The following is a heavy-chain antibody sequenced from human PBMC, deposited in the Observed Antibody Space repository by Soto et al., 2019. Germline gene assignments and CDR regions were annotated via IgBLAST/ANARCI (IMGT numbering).Heavy chain of an antibody. Sequence: LRLSCAASGFTFSDYYMSWIRQAPGKGLEWVSYISSSGSTIYYADSVKGRFTISRDNAKNSLYLQMNSLRAEDTAVYYCARDLGEYSSSVPWFDPWGQGTLVTVSS. CDR3: ARDLGEYSSSVPWFDP. CDR2: ISSSGSTI. V-gene: IGHV3-11*01. J-gene: IGHJ5*02. D-gene: IGHD6-6*01. CDR1: GFTFSDYY.